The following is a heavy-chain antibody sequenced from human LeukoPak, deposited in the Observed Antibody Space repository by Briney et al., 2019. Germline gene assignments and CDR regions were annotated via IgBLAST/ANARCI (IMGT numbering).Heavy chain of an antibody. CDR3: AAFPAGGYCSGGSCRRWFDP. CDR2: IVVGSGNT. CDR1: GFTFTSSA. Sequence: GASVKVSCKASGFTFTSSAVQWVRQARGQRLEWIGWIVVGSGNTNYAQKIQERVTITRDMSTSTAYMELRSLRSEDTAVYYCAAFPAGGYCSGGSCRRWFDPWGQGTLVTVSS. V-gene: IGHV1-58*01. D-gene: IGHD2-15*01. J-gene: IGHJ5*02.